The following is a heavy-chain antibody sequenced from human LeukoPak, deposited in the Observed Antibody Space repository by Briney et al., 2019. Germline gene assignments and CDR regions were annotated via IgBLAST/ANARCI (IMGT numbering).Heavy chain of an antibody. D-gene: IGHD4-17*01. Sequence: GGSLRLSCVASGFTFSYYWMSWVRQAPGKGLEWVANIKQDGSEKYYVDSVKGRFTISRDNAKNSLYLQMNSLRAEDTAVYYCARGRLRRHFDYWGQGTLVTVSS. J-gene: IGHJ4*02. V-gene: IGHV3-7*01. CDR1: GFTFSYYW. CDR2: IKQDGSEK. CDR3: ARGRLRRHFDY.